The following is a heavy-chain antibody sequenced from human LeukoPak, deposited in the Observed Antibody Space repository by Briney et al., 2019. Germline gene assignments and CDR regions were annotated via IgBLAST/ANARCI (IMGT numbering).Heavy chain of an antibody. Sequence: GGSLRLSCAAPGFTFSSYAMSWVRQAPGKGLEWVSAISGSGGSTYYADSVKGRFTISRDNSKNTLYLQMNSLRAEDTAVYYCAKLRSITMVRGVKPHYYFDYWGQGTLVTVSS. CDR1: GFTFSSYA. J-gene: IGHJ4*02. V-gene: IGHV3-23*01. CDR3: AKLRSITMVRGVKPHYYFDY. D-gene: IGHD3-10*01. CDR2: ISGSGGST.